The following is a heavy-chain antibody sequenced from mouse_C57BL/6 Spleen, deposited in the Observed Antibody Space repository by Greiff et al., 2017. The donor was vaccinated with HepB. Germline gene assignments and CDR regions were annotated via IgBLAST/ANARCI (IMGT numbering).Heavy chain of an antibody. CDR3: ARGSSGYSY. CDR1: GYTFTSYG. Sequence: VKLVESGAELARPGASVKLSCKASGYTFTSYGISWVKQRTGQGLEWIGEIYPRSGNTYYNEKFKGKATLTADKSSSTAYMELRSLTSEDSAVYFCARGSSGYSYWGQGTTLTVSS. V-gene: IGHV1-81*01. J-gene: IGHJ2*01. D-gene: IGHD3-2*02. CDR2: IYPRSGNT.